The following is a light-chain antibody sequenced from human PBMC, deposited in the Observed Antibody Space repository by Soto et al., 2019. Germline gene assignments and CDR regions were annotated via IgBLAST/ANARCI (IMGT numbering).Light chain of an antibody. V-gene: IGKV3-15*01. CDR2: GAS. CDR1: QSLNRD. J-gene: IGKJ1*01. Sequence: IVMKQSPATLSMSPGERATLSCRASQSLNRDLAWYQQKPGQSPRLLIFGASIRATGIPARFSGSGSGTEFTLTIGSLQSEDCALYYCQQYNNWPGTFGQGTKVEI. CDR3: QQYNNWPGT.